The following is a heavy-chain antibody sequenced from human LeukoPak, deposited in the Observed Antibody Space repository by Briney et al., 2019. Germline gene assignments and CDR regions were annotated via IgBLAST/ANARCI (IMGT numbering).Heavy chain of an antibody. CDR2: IYYSGST. Sequence: KPSETLSLTCTVSGGSISSSSYYWGWIRQPPGKGLEWIGSIYYSGSTYYNPSLKSRVTISVDTSKNQFSLKLSSVTAADTAVYYCARDQFGYYDFWSGLGRYYYYMDVWGKGTTVTVSS. J-gene: IGHJ6*03. V-gene: IGHV4-39*07. CDR3: ARDQFGYYDFWSGLGRYYYYMDV. CDR1: GGSISSSSYY. D-gene: IGHD3-3*01.